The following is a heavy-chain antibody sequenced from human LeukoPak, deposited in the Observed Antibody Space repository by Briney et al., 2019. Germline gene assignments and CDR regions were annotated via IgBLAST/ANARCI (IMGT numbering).Heavy chain of an antibody. J-gene: IGHJ4*02. V-gene: IGHV3-7*01. Sequence: GGSLRLSCAASGFTLITYWMTWVRQAPGKGLEWVANIKQDGSEKYYVDSVKGRFTISRDNAKKLLYLQMNSLRVEDTAVYYCARDRGSSGRLGRFDNWGQGTLVTVSP. CDR3: ARDRGSSGRLGRFDN. D-gene: IGHD6-19*01. CDR2: IKQDGSEK. CDR1: GFTLITYW.